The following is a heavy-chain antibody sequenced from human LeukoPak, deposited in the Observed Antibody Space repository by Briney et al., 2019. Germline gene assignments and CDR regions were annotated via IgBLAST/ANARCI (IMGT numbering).Heavy chain of an antibody. CDR3: SRASIAVAAVAGY. CDR2: IDPNSGGT. D-gene: IGHD6-19*01. Sequence: ASVKVSCKASGYSFIGYHMHWVRQAPGQGLEWMGWIDPNSGGTNCAQKFQGRVTMTRDTSITTVYMELSRLRSDDTAVYYCSRASIAVAAVAGYWGQGTLVTVSS. CDR1: GYSFIGYH. V-gene: IGHV1-2*02. J-gene: IGHJ4*01.